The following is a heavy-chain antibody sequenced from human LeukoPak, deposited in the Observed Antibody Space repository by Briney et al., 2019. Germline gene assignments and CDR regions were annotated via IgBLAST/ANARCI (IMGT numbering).Heavy chain of an antibody. CDR2: IYYSGST. D-gene: IGHD4-23*01. Sequence: SETLSLTCTVSGGSISSYYWSWIRQPPGKGLEWIGYIYYSGSTNYNPSLKSRVTISVDTSKNQFSLKLSSVTAADTAVYYCARGTTVVTTDYWGQGTLVTVSS. CDR1: GGSISSYY. CDR3: ARGTTVVTTDY. V-gene: IGHV4-59*01. J-gene: IGHJ4*02.